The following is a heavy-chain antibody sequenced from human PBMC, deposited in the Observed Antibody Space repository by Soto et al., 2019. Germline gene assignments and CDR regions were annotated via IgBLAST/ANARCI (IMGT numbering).Heavy chain of an antibody. J-gene: IGHJ6*02. Sequence: PGGSLRLSCAASGFTFGSYSMNWVRQAPGKGLEWVSSISSSSSYIYYADSVKGRFTISRDNAKNSLYLQMNSLRAEDTAVYYCARDRRYCSSTSCHYYGMDVWGQGTTVTVSS. D-gene: IGHD2-2*01. CDR3: ARDRRYCSSTSCHYYGMDV. V-gene: IGHV3-21*01. CDR2: ISSSSSYI. CDR1: GFTFGSYS.